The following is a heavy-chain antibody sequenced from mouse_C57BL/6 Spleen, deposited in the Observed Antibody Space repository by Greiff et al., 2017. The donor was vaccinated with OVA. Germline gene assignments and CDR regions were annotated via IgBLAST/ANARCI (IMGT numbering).Heavy chain of an antibody. Sequence: EVKLMESGEGLVKPGGSLKLSCAASGFTFSSYAMSWVRQTPEKRLEWVAYISSGGDYIYYADTVKGRFTISRDNARNTLYLQMSSLKSEDTAMYYCTRVTGTRGYFDYWGQGTTLTGSS. CDR1: GFTFSSYA. V-gene: IGHV5-9-1*02. CDR2: ISSGGDYI. J-gene: IGHJ2*01. CDR3: TRVTGTRGYFDY. D-gene: IGHD4-1*01.